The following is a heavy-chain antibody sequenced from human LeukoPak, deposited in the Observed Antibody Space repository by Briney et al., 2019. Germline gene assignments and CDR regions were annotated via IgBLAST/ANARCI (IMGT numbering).Heavy chain of an antibody. CDR2: ISAYNGNT. V-gene: IGHV1-18*01. J-gene: IGHJ2*01. D-gene: IGHD2-2*01. Sequence: ASAWVSGKASGYTFTSYGISWVRQAPGQGLEWMGWISAYNGNTNYAQKLQGRVTMTTDTSTSTAYMELRSLRSDDTAVYYCARTPYAIVVVPAAMLDDYWGRGTLDPVSS. CDR3: ARTPYAIVVVPAAMLDDY. CDR1: GYTFTSYG.